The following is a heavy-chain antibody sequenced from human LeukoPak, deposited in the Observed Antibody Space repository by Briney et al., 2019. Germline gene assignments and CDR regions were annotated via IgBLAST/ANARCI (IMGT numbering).Heavy chain of an antibody. D-gene: IGHD4-17*01. CDR1: GGSISSSSYY. CDR2: IYYSGST. J-gene: IGHJ4*02. V-gene: IGHV4-39*07. CDR3: ARLLYGDYVFDY. Sequence: SETLSLTCTVSGGSISSSSYYWGWIRQPPGKGLEWIGSIYYSGSTYYNPSLKSRVTISVDTSKNQSSLKLSSVTAADTAVYYCARLLYGDYVFDYWGQGTLVTVSS.